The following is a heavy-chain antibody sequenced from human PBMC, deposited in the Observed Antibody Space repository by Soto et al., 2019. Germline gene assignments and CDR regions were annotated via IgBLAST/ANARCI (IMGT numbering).Heavy chain of an antibody. J-gene: IGHJ5*02. V-gene: IGHV4-61*01. CDR1: GDSVSSATYY. CDR2: IYYSGST. CDR3: AGDRGNDNKRYSRDP. Sequence: QVQLQESCPGLVKPSETLSLTCTVSGDSVSSATYYWSWIRQPPGKALEWIGSIYYSGSTYYNPSLRSQVNMSEDTSKIQCSLKLSSVTAEDTDGYYCAGDRGNDNKRYSRDPWGQGTMVTVSS. D-gene: IGHD3-10*01.